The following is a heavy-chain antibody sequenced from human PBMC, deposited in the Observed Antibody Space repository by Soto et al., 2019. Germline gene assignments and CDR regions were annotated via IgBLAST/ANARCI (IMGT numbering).Heavy chain of an antibody. Sequence: GGSLRLSCAASGFTFSSYAMHWVRQAPGKGLEWVAVISYDGSNKYYADSVKGRFTISRDNSKNTLYLQMNSLRAEDTTVYYCAGERPKCITIFGVLINPNFNYGGQETLVTVSS. CDR3: AGERPKCITIFGVLINPNFNY. CDR2: ISYDGSNK. J-gene: IGHJ4*02. CDR1: GFTFSSYA. D-gene: IGHD3-3*01. V-gene: IGHV3-30-3*01.